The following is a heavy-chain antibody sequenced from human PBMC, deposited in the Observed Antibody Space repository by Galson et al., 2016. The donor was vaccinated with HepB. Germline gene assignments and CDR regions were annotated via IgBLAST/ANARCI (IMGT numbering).Heavy chain of an antibody. J-gene: IGHJ6*02. Sequence: SLRLSCAASGFTFSNYNMHWVRQAPGKGLEWVSSITSSSSYKYYADSVKGRFTISRDNAKNSLYLQMNSLRAEDTAVYFCVREVVVPAAIMGGARPHYYYYGMDVWGQGTTVIVSS. CDR1: GFTFSNYN. CDR2: ITSSSSYK. CDR3: VREVVVPAAIMGGARPHYYYYGMDV. V-gene: IGHV3-21*01. D-gene: IGHD2-2*01.